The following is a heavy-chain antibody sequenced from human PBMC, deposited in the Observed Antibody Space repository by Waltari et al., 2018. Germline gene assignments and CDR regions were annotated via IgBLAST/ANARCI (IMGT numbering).Heavy chain of an antibody. V-gene: IGHV4-34*01. CDR3: ARGLGLVVPAANMYGMDV. CDR2: INHSGST. J-gene: IGHJ6*02. Sequence: QVQLQQWGAGLLKPSETLSLTCAVYGGSFSGYYWSWIRKPPGKGLEWIGEINHSGSTNYNPSLKSRVTISVDTSKNQFSLKLSSVTAADTAVYYCARGLGLVVPAANMYGMDVWGQGTTVTVSS. CDR1: GGSFSGYY. D-gene: IGHD2-2*01.